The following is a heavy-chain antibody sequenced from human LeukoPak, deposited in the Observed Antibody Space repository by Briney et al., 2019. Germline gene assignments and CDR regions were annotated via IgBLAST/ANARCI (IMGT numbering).Heavy chain of an antibody. CDR1: RFTFSDYW. D-gene: IGHD3-10*01. CDR2: INSDGRST. CDR3: VLHPPYGPGGYIDS. J-gene: IGHJ4*02. Sequence: GGSLRLSCAASRFTFSDYWMHWVRQAPGKGLVWVSRINSDGRSTNYADSVKGRFTISRDNAKNTLFLQMNSLRVEDTAVYFCVLHPPYGPGGYIDSWGQGTLVTVSS. V-gene: IGHV3-74*01.